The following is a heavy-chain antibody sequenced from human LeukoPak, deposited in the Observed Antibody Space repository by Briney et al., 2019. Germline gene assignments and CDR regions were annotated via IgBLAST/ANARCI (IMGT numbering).Heavy chain of an antibody. V-gene: IGHV3-33*01. CDR2: IWDDGSNE. Sequence: QAGGSLRLSCAASGFTFSNYGMHWVRQAPGKGLEWVAVIWDDGSNEYYADSVKGRFTIFRDNRRNTPYLQMNSLRAEDTAVYSCARDHSGTQDYWGQGTLVTVSS. CDR1: GFTFSNYG. CDR3: ARDHSGTQDY. D-gene: IGHD1-1*01. J-gene: IGHJ4*02.